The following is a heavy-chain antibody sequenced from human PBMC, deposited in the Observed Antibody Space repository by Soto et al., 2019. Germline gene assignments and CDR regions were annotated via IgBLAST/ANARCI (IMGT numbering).Heavy chain of an antibody. CDR3: ESGHYSMDV. Sequence: PGGSLRLSCAASGFTFKNYWMTWVRQAPGRGLEWMAYIKKDGSEKDYVDSVKGRFIISRDNAKNSLYLLMNRLRAEDTAVYYCESGHYSMDVCGQGSTVTVSS. CDR1: GFTFKNYW. CDR2: IKKDGSEK. V-gene: IGHV3-7*05. J-gene: IGHJ6*02.